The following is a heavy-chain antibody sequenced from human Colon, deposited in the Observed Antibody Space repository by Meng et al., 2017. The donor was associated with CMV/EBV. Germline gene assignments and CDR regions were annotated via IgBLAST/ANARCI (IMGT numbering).Heavy chain of an antibody. D-gene: IGHD6-13*01. V-gene: IGHV1-2*02. J-gene: IGHJ4*02. CDR2: IYPQDGGT. CDR3: VRESWYFDF. CDR1: GYTFTANH. Sequence: QLVRSGNEVKKPGASGKVSCKAPGYTFTANHLHWVLQAPGQGLEWMGWIYPQDGGTYFAQKFQDRVTLTRDTSITTAYMELSGLTSDDTAIYYCVRESWYFDFWGEGTLVTVSS.